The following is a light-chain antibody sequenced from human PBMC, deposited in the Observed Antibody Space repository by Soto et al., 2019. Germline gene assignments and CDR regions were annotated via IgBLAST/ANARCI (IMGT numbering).Light chain of an antibody. CDR2: GTS. Sequence: EIVLTQSPGTLSLSPGERATLSCRASQRVSSGYLAWYQQKPGQARTLVLYGTSSRATGIPDRFSGSGFGTDLIFTISRLETEDFAVNYWQPYGSSQWSLGLVTNVDIK. CDR1: QRVSSGY. J-gene: IGKJ3*01. CDR3: QPYGSSQWS. V-gene: IGKV3-20*01.